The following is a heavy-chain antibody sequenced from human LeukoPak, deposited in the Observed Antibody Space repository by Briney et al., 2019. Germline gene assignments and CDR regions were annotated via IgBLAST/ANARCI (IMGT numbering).Heavy chain of an antibody. CDR1: GGSISSGGYS. V-gene: IGHV4-30-2*01. J-gene: IGHJ6*02. Sequence: PSETLSLTCAVSGGSISSGGYSWSWIRQPPGKGLEWIGEINHSGSTNYNPSLKSRVTISVDTSKNQFSLKLSSVTAADTAVYYCAREVRKEGDFWSGYYMMDVWGQGTTVTVSS. CDR3: AREVRKEGDFWSGYYMMDV. CDR2: INHSGST. D-gene: IGHD3-3*01.